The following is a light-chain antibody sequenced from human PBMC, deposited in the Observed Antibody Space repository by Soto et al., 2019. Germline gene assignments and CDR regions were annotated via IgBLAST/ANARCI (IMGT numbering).Light chain of an antibody. J-gene: IGLJ2*01. CDR3: QSYDNSLNHVV. CDR1: SSNIGSFYD. V-gene: IGLV1-40*01. CDR2: GDN. Sequence: QSVLTQPPSVSGAPGQRVTIPCTGSSSNIGSFYDVHWYQQLPGTVPKLLIYGDNNRPSGVPDRFSGSKSGTAASLAITGLQAEDEADYYCQSYDNSLNHVVFGGGTTLTVL.